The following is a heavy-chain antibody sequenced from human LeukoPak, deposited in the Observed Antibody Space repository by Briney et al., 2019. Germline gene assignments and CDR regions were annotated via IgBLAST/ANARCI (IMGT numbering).Heavy chain of an antibody. Sequence: GGSLRLSCAACGFPLSDSYMTWIPQAPGKGVEWVSLISRSGIYTTSADSGEARFTISKDNANTALYLQMNSRKAEDTPVYYCARGRICDWTHDYWGEGSLLTVSS. CDR3: ARGRICDWTHDY. V-gene: IGHV3-11*06. D-gene: IGHD2-21*02. J-gene: IGHJ4*02. CDR1: GFPLSDSY. CDR2: ISRSGIYT.